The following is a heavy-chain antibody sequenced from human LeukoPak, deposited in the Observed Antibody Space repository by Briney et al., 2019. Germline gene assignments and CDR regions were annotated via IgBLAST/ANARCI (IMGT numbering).Heavy chain of an antibody. CDR3: SRESGAFCPFGY. Sequence: PGRSLRLSCAASGFSFSMYAMHWVRQPPGQGLEWIGEISLSGQTNYSPSLNGRVTVSLDESRNQLSLNLTSVTAADTAIYYCSRESGAFCPFGYWGQGTLVIVPP. D-gene: IGHD1-26*01. CDR2: ISLSGQT. J-gene: IGHJ4*02. V-gene: IGHV4-4*02. CDR1: GFSFSMYA.